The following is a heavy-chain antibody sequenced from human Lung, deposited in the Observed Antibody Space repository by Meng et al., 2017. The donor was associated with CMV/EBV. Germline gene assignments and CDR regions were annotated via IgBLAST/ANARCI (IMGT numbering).Heavy chain of an antibody. CDR2: IYYIGST. V-gene: IGHV4-39*07. Sequence: SETLSLXCTVSGGSISSSSYYWGWIRRPPGKGLEWIGSIYYIGSTCYNPSLKSRVTISVDTSKNQFSLKLSSGTAADTAVYYCAKENYDSSGDDAFDIWGQGXMVTVSS. CDR1: GGSISSSSYY. J-gene: IGHJ3*02. D-gene: IGHD3-22*01. CDR3: AKENYDSSGDDAFDI.